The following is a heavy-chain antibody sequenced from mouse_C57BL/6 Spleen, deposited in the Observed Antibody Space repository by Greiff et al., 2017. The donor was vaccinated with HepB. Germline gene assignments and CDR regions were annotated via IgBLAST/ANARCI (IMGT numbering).Heavy chain of an antibody. J-gene: IGHJ1*03. Sequence: EVQLQQSGPELVKPGASVKISCKASGYTFTDYYMNWVKQSHGKSLEWIGDINPNNGGTSYNQKFKGKATLTVDKSSSTAYMELRSLTSEDSAVYYCARERGVYDGYYVGWYFDVWGTGTTVTVSS. CDR1: GYTFTDYY. D-gene: IGHD2-3*01. CDR2: INPNNGGT. V-gene: IGHV1-26*01. CDR3: ARERGVYDGYYVGWYFDV.